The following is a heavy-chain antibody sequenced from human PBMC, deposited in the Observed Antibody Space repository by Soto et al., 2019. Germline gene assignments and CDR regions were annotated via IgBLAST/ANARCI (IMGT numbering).Heavy chain of an antibody. J-gene: IGHJ5*02. Sequence: QVQLVQSGAEVKKPGSSEKVSCKASGGTFSSYAISWVRQAPGQGLEWMGGIIPIFGTENYAQKIQGRVTITADESTSTAYMELSSLRSEDTAVYYCARENGSAGNWFDPWGQGTLVTVSS. CDR2: IIPIFGTE. V-gene: IGHV1-69*01. CDR1: GGTFSSYA. D-gene: IGHD1-26*01. CDR3: ARENGSAGNWFDP.